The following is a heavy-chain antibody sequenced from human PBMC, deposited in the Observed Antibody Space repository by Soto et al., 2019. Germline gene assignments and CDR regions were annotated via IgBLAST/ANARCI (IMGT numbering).Heavy chain of an antibody. CDR2: ISYDSTKT. CDR3: ARTRSAWSDFHYYSLDV. Sequence: GASLRLSCAASGFTFNSYGMHWVRQGPGNRLEWVAFISYDSTKTYYADSVKGRFTISRDNSNSALYVQMNSLTGEDTAVYYCARTRSAWSDFHYYSLDVWGQGTTVTVSS. V-gene: IGHV3-30*03. CDR1: GFTFNSYG. J-gene: IGHJ6*02. D-gene: IGHD1-26*01.